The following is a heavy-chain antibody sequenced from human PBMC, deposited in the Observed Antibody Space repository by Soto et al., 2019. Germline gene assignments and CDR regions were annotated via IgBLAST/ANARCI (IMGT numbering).Heavy chain of an antibody. CDR1: GGSISSYY. J-gene: IGHJ4*02. CDR2: IYYSGST. D-gene: IGHD4-17*01. Sequence: SETLSLTCTVSGGSISSYYWSWIRQPPGKGLEWIGYIYYSGSTNYNPSLKSRVTISVDTSKNQFSLKLSSVTAADTAVYYCARGGATVTTRYMDYRGQGTLVTVSS. V-gene: IGHV4-59*01. CDR3: ARGGATVTTRYMDY.